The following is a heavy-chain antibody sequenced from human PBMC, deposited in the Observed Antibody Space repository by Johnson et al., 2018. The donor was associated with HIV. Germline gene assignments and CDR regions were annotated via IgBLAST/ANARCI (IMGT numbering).Heavy chain of an antibody. D-gene: IGHD1-1*01. Sequence: VQLVESGGGLVQPGGSLGLSCAASGFTFSTYWMTWFRQAPGKGLEWVANINQAGTEKYYVDSVKGRFTISSDNAKNSLYLQMNSLRAEDTAVYYCARECGLGTMHAFDIWGQGTMVTVSS. J-gene: IGHJ3*02. CDR2: INQAGTEK. CDR1: GFTFSTYW. CDR3: ARECGLGTMHAFDI. V-gene: IGHV3-7*05.